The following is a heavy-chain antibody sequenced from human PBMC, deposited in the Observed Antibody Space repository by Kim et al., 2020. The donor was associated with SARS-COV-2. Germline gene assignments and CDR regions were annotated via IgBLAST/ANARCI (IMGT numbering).Heavy chain of an antibody. J-gene: IGHJ4*02. CDR1: GFTFSSYA. CDR2: ISGSGGST. D-gene: IGHD3-10*01. CDR3: ATLLILNAYYYGPEPFDY. V-gene: IGHV3-23*01. Sequence: GGSLRLSCAASGFTFSSYAMSWVRQAPGKGLEWVSAISGSGGSTYYADSVKGRFTISRDNSKNTLYLQMNSLRAEDTAVYYCATLLILNAYYYGPEPFDYWGQGTLVTVSS.